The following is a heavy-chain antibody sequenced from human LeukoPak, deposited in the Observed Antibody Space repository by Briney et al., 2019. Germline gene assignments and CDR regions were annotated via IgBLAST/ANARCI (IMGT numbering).Heavy chain of an antibody. D-gene: IGHD6-19*01. V-gene: IGHV3-43D*03. Sequence: GGSLRLSCVGSGFTFGEYGMHWVRQVPGKGLECVSHITWDGGSTYAGSVKGRFTISRDNSKNSLYLQMNSLGAEDTALYYCAKDIHIGHGSGWPESWGQGTLVTVSS. J-gene: IGHJ5*02. CDR3: AKDIHIGHGSGWPES. CDR1: GFTFGEYG. CDR2: ITWDGGST.